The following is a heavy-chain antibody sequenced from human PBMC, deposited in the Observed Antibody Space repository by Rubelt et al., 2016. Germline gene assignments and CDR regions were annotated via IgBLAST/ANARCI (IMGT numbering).Heavy chain of an antibody. J-gene: IGHJ4*02. CDR2: ISYEGSNK. V-gene: IGHV3-30*07. D-gene: IGHD5-12*01. Sequence: KGLERVAGISYEGSNKYYADSVKGRFTISRDNAKNSLSLQMNSLRVVDTAVYYCARDGYGGYWGQGTLVTVSS. CDR3: ARDGYGGY.